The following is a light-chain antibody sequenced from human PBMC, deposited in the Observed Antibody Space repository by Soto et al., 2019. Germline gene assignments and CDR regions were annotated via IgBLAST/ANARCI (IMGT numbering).Light chain of an antibody. CDR1: TSHVGAYNH. J-gene: IGLJ1*01. V-gene: IGLV2-14*03. CDR2: DVS. Sequence: QCSLTQPASVSGSPGQSITISCTGTTSHVGAYNHVSWYQQHPGKAPKLMIYDVSNRPSGVSNRFSGSKSGYTASLTISGLLAEDEADYYCKSHTISNTRVFGTGTKVTVL. CDR3: KSHTISNTRV.